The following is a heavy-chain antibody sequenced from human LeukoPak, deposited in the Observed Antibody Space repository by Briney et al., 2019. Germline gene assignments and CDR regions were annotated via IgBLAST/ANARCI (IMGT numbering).Heavy chain of an antibody. CDR1: GFNVSSNY. V-gene: IGHV3-53*01. J-gene: IGHJ5*02. Sequence: AGGSLRLSCAASGFNVSSNYMSWVRQAPGKGLEWVSIIYSGGTTYYADSVKGRFTISRDNSKNTLYLQMNSLRAEDTAMYYCARGGGSYYSFGKRLFNWFDPWGQGTLVTVSS. CDR2: IYSGGTT. D-gene: IGHD1-26*01. CDR3: ARGGGSYYSFGKRLFNWFDP.